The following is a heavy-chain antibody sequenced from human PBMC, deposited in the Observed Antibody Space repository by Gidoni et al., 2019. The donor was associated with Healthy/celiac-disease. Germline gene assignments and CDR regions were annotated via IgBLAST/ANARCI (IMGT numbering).Heavy chain of an antibody. CDR1: GGTFSSYA. CDR2: VIPIFGTA. CDR3: ARAAGRATVTTDYYYGMDV. J-gene: IGHJ6*02. V-gene: IGHV1-69*01. D-gene: IGHD4-17*01. Sequence: QVQLVQSGAEVKKPGSSVKVSCKDSGGTFSSYAISWVRQAPGQGLEWMGGVIPIFGTANYAQKFQGRVTITADESTSTAYMELSSLRSEDTAVYYCARAAGRATVTTDYYYGMDVWGQGTTVTVSS.